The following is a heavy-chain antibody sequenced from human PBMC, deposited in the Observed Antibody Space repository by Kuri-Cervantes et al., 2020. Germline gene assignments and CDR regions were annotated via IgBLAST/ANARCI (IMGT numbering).Heavy chain of an antibody. CDR3: ARCQDVYTSGWYGINY. CDR1: GGSFSGYY. J-gene: IGHJ4*02. D-gene: IGHD6-19*01. V-gene: IGHV4-34*12. CDR2: VFHSGVT. Sequence: SETLSLTCAVYGGSFSGYYWSWIRQPPGKGLEWIGNVFHSGVTYYNPPLKSRVTISVDTSKNHFSLRLSSVTAADTAVYYCARCQDVYTSGWYGINYWGQGTLVTVSS.